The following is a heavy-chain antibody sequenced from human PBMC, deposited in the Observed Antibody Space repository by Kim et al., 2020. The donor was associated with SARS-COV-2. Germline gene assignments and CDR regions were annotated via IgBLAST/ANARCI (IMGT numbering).Heavy chain of an antibody. J-gene: IGHJ4*02. D-gene: IGHD6-13*01. Sequence: NPSLKSRVTISVDTSKNQVSLKLSSVTAADTAVYYCARVDSSSWYDPFDYWGQGTLVTVSS. CDR3: ARVDSSSWYDPFDY. V-gene: IGHV4-31*02.